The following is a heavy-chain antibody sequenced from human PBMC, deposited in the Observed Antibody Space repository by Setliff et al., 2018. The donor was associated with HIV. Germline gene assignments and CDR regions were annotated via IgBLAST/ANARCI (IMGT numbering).Heavy chain of an antibody. CDR3: ARGGPLGSWLNFYYYGMDV. J-gene: IGHJ6*02. CDR2: THSSGSS. Sequence: PSETLSLTCTVSGGSFSSGQYYWTWIRQPAGKGLEWIGHTHSSGSSRYNPSLESRVTISVDPSKNQFSLKVSSVTAADTAVYYCARGGPLGSWLNFYYYGMDVWGQGTTVTVSS. CDR1: GGSFSSGQYY. V-gene: IGHV4-61*09. D-gene: IGHD6-13*01.